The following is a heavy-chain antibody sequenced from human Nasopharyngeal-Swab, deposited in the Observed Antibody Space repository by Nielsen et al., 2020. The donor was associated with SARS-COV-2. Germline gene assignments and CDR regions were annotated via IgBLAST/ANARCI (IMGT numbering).Heavy chain of an antibody. D-gene: IGHD2/OR15-2a*01. J-gene: IGHJ4*02. Sequence: ASVKVSCKASGYTFTGYHMHWVRHAPGQGLEWMGWINPNSGGTNYAQRFQGRVTMTRDTSISTAYMVLSRLRSDDTAVYYCARVLATYFDYWGQGTLVTVSS. CDR3: ARVLATYFDY. CDR2: INPNSGGT. V-gene: IGHV1-2*02. CDR1: GYTFTGYH.